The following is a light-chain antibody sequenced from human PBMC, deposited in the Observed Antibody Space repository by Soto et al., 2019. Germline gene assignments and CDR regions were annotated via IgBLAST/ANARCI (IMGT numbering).Light chain of an antibody. J-gene: IGLJ1*01. Sequence: QSALTQPPSVSGAPGQRVTISCTGSSSNIGAGFDIHWYQHLPGTAPKPLIYGISNRPSGVPDRFSGSKSATSASLAITGLQAEDEADYYCQSYDGSLSGYIFXTGTKVTVL. V-gene: IGLV1-40*01. CDR3: QSYDGSLSGYI. CDR1: SSNIGAGFD. CDR2: GIS.